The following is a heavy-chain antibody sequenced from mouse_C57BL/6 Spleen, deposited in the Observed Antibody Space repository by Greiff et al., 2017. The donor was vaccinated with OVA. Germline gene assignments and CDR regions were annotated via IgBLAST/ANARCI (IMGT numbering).Heavy chain of an antibody. V-gene: IGHV2-5*01. CDR1: GFSLTSYG. J-gene: IGHJ4*01. D-gene: IGHD4-1*01. Sequence: QVQLQQSGPGLVQPSQCLSITCTVSGFSLTSYGVHWVRQSPGKGLEWLGVIWRGGSTDYNAAFMSRLSITKDNSKSEVFFKMNSLQADDTAIYYCAKKGDWDHAMDYWGQGTSVTVSS. CDR3: AKKGDWDHAMDY. CDR2: IWRGGST.